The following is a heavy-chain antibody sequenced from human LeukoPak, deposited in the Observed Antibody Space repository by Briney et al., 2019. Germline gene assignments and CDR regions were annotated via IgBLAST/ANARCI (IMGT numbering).Heavy chain of an antibody. D-gene: IGHD6-6*01. CDR3: ARGGQLPGPV. J-gene: IGHJ6*02. CDR2: IYYSGST. Sequence: SETLSLTCTVSGGSISSGGYYWSWIRQHPGKGLEWIGYIYYSGSTYYNPSLKSRVTISVDRSKNQFSLKLSSVTAADTAVYYCARGGQLPGPVWGQGTTVTVSS. V-gene: IGHV4-31*03. CDR1: GGSISSGGYY.